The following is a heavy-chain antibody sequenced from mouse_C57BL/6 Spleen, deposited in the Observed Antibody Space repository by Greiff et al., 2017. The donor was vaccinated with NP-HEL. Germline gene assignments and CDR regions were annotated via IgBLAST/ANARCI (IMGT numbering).Heavy chain of an antibody. CDR2: IDPSDSET. D-gene: IGHD1-1*01. J-gene: IGHJ1*03. V-gene: IGHV1-52*01. CDR3: ARSPYGSSYFYWYFDV. Sequence: KESCKASGYTFTSYWMHWVKQRPIQGLEWIGNIDPSDSETHYNQKFKDKATLTVDKSSSTAYMQLSSLTSEDSAVYYCARSPYGSSYFYWYFDVWGTGTTVTVSS. CDR1: GYTFTSYW.